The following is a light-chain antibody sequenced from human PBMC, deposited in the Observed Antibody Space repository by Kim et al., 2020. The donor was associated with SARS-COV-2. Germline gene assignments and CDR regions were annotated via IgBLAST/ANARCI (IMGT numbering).Light chain of an antibody. V-gene: IGKV4-1*01. CDR2: WAS. J-gene: IGKJ1*01. CDR1: QSVLYSSNNKSY. CDR3: QQYYSTPQT. Sequence: DIVMTQSPDSLAVSLGERATINCKSSQSVLYSSNNKSYLAWYQQKPGQPPKLLIYWASTRESGVPDRFGGSGSGTDFTLTISSLQAEDVAVYYCQQYYSTPQTFGQGTKVDIK.